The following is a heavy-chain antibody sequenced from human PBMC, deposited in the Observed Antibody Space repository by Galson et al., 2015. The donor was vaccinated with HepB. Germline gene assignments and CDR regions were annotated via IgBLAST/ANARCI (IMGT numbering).Heavy chain of an antibody. CDR3: ARGSGWYRWFDP. J-gene: IGHJ5*02. CDR1: GGTLSSHA. D-gene: IGHD6-19*01. V-gene: IGHV1-69*13. Sequence: SVKVSCKASGGTLSSHAISWVRQAPGQGLEWMGGIVPILGTTNSAQKFQGRVTVTADESTGTAYMELSSLRFEDTAVYYCARGSGWYRWFDPWGQGTLVTVSS. CDR2: IVPILGTT.